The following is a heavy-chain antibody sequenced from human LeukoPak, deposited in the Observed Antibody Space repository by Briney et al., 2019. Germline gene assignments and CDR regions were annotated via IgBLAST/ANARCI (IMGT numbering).Heavy chain of an antibody. CDR3: ARLGLWFGSGGHYFDY. CDR1: GGSISGSSYY. Sequence: SETLSLTCTVSGGSISGSSYYWGWLRQPPGKGLEWIASIYYSGTTYYNPSLKSRVTISVDTSKNQFSLKLSSVTAADTAVYYCARLGLWFGSGGHYFDYWGQGILVTVSS. V-gene: IGHV4-39*01. CDR2: IYYSGTT. J-gene: IGHJ4*02. D-gene: IGHD3-10*01.